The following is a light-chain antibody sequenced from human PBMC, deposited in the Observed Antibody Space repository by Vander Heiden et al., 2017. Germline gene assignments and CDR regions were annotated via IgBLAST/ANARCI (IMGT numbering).Light chain of an antibody. J-gene: IGKJ1*01. CDR1: QSISSY. CDR2: AAS. Sequence: DIQMTQSPSSLSASVGDRVTITCRASQSISSYLNWYQQKPWKAPKLLIYAASSLQSGVPSRFSGSGSGTDFTLTISSLQPEDFATYYCQQSDSTPQTFGQGTKVEIK. V-gene: IGKV1-39*01. CDR3: QQSDSTPQT.